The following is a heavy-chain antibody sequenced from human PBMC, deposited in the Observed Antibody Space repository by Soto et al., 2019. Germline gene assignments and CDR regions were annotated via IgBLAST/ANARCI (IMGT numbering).Heavy chain of an antibody. Sequence: SETQSVIGGVSGYSISSGYYWGWLRPPPGKGLEWIGSIYHVGSTYYNPSLNSRVTLSIDMTNNHVSLILNSVTAADTAVYYCARVGSWVPYYYDSSPYTLDNWCERWGHETLVHMSS. CDR3: ARVGSWVPYYYDSSPYTLDNWCER. CDR2: IYHVGST. J-gene: IGHJ5*02. CDR1: GYSISSGYY. V-gene: IGHV4-38-2*01. D-gene: IGHD3-22*01.